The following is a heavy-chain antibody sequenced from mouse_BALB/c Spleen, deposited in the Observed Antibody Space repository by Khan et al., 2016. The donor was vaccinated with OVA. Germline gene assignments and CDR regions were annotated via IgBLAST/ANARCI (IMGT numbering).Heavy chain of an antibody. V-gene: IGHV3-2*02. Sequence: DVQLQESGPGLVKPSQSLSLTCTVTGYSITSGYAWNWIRQFPGNKLEWMGYISYSGVTSYTPSLKSRFSITRDTSKNQFFLQLNSVTTKDTATYFCARVNYYGYYFDYWGQGTTLTVSS. CDR1: GYSITSGYA. D-gene: IGHD1-1*01. CDR2: ISYSGVT. J-gene: IGHJ2*01. CDR3: ARVNYYGYYFDY.